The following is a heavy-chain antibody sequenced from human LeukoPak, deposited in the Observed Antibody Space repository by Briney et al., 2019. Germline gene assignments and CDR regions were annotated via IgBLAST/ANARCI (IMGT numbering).Heavy chain of an antibody. J-gene: IGHJ4*02. CDR1: GFTFSSYA. Sequence: PGGSLRVSCAASGFTFSSYAMSWVRQAPGKGLEWVSAISGSGGSTYYADSVKGRFTISRDNSKNTLYLQMNSLRAEDTAVYYCAKDLIEVSSSSESYWGQGTLVTVSS. D-gene: IGHD6-6*01. CDR2: ISGSGGST. CDR3: AKDLIEVSSSSESY. V-gene: IGHV3-23*01.